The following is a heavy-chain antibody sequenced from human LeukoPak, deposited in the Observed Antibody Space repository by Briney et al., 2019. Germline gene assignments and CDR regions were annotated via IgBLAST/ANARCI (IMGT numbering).Heavy chain of an antibody. CDR1: GFTFSSYS. V-gene: IGHV3-48*04. D-gene: IGHD3-10*01. CDR2: VSSSGSTI. Sequence: GGSLRLSCAASGFTFSSYSMNWVRQAPGKGLEWVSYVSSSGSTIYYADSVKGRFTISRDNAKNSLYLQMNSLRAEDTAVYYCARYYYGSGSPLDYWGQGTLVTVSS. CDR3: ARYYYGSGSPLDY. J-gene: IGHJ4*02.